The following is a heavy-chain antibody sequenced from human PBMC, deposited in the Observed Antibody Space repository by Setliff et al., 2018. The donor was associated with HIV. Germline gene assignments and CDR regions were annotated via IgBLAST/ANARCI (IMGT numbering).Heavy chain of an antibody. D-gene: IGHD5-12*01. V-gene: IGHV1-69*13. Sequence: SVKVSCKASGGSFSSFAISWVRQAPGHGLEWMGGIIPVSGTTNYAQKVQGRVTLSADESTSTAYMQLSSLTSEDTAVYYCARGRWLQSFDYWGQGTLVTVSS. J-gene: IGHJ4*02. CDR3: ARGRWLQSFDY. CDR1: GGSFSSFA. CDR2: IIPVSGTT.